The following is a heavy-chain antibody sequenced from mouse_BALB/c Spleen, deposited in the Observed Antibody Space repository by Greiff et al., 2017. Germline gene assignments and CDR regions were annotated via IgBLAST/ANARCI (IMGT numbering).Heavy chain of an antibody. CDR2: IDLANGNT. CDR3: ARSDYGSIVYAMDY. D-gene: IGHD1-1*01. CDR1: GFNFKDTY. V-gene: IGHV14-3*02. J-gene: IGHJ4*01. Sequence: VQLQQSGAELVKPGASVKLSCTASGFNFKDTYMHWVKQRPEQGLEWIGRIDLANGNTKYDPKFQGKATITADTSPNTAYLQLSSLTSEDTAVYYTARSDYGSIVYAMDYWGQGTTVTVSS.